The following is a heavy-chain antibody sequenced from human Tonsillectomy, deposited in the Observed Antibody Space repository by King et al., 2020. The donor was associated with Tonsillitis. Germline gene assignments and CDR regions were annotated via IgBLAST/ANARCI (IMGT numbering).Heavy chain of an antibody. Sequence: VQLVESGGGLVQPGGSLRLSCAAFGFTVSTNYMSWVRQAPGKGLEWVSVMYSGGSTDYADSVKGRFTISRDNSKNTLYLQINSLRAEDTAVYYCASGLPVDHWGQGTLVTVSS. J-gene: IGHJ4*02. V-gene: IGHV3-66*01. CDR1: GFTVSTNY. D-gene: IGHD3/OR15-3a*01. CDR3: ASGLPVDH. CDR2: MYSGGST.